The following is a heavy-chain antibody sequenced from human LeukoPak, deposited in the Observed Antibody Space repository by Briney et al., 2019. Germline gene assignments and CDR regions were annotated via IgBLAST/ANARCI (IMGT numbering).Heavy chain of an antibody. D-gene: IGHD3-22*01. CDR1: GGTFSSYA. V-gene: IGHV1-69*05. J-gene: IGHJ3*02. CDR3: ARVDDSSGYYFGAFDI. CDR2: IIPILGTA. Sequence: SVKVSCKASGGTFSSYAISWVRQAPGQGLEWMGGIIPILGTANYAQKFQGRVTITTDESTSTAYMELSSLRSEDTAVYYCARVDDSSGYYFGAFDIWGQGTMVIVSS.